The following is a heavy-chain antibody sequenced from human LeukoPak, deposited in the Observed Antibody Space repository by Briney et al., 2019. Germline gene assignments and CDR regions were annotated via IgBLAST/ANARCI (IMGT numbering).Heavy chain of an antibody. CDR1: GFTFSSYS. J-gene: IGHJ3*02. V-gene: IGHV3-48*01. D-gene: IGHD3-22*01. CDR2: ISISSSTI. CDR3: AKGLGDSSGYGLDAFDI. Sequence: GGSLRLSCAASGFTFSSYSMNWVRQAPGKGLEWVSYISISSSTIYYADSVKGRFTISRDNAKSSLYLQMNSLRAEDMALYYCAKGLGDSSGYGLDAFDIWGQGTMVTVSS.